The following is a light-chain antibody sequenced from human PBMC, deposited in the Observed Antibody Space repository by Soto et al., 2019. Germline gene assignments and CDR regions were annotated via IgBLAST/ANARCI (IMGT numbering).Light chain of an antibody. J-gene: IGLJ2*01. CDR2: DVN. CDR1: SSDIGAYNF. Sequence: SVLTKPASVSRSPGQSITISCNGTSSDIGAYNFVSWYQQHPGKAPKLMLYDVNIRPSGVSNRFSGSKSGNTASLTISGLQAEDEADYYCTSWTTSTTMIFGGGTK. V-gene: IGLV2-14*03. CDR3: TSWTTSTTMI.